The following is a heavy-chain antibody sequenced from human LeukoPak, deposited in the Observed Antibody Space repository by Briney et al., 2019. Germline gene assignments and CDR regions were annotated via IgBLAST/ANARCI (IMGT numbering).Heavy chain of an antibody. V-gene: IGHV3-9*01. CDR1: GCTFDDYA. J-gene: IGHJ6*02. CDR3: AKDIGPGTTDADYYGMDV. D-gene: IGHD1-14*01. Sequence: GGSLRLSCTASGCTFDDYAMHWVRQAPGKGLEWVSQISWNSDNVGYADSVKGRFTISRDNAKNSLYLQMNSLRAADTALYYCAKDIGPGTTDADYYGMDVWGLGTTVTVSS. CDR2: ISWNSDNV.